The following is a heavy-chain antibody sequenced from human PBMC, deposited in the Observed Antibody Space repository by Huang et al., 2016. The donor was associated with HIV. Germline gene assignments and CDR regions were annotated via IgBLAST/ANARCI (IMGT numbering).Heavy chain of an antibody. CDR3: ARGFSYGHFAF. Sequence: QVQLQQWGAGLLKPSETLSLTCAVYGGSFRNYYWSWLRQSPGKGLEWIGEINDRGRTNYNASLESRVTMSVDTSKNQFSLRLKSVTAADTAFYYCARGFSYGHFAFWGQGTLVTVSS. J-gene: IGHJ4*02. D-gene: IGHD5-18*01. CDR2: INDRGRT. CDR1: GGSFRNYY. V-gene: IGHV4-34*01.